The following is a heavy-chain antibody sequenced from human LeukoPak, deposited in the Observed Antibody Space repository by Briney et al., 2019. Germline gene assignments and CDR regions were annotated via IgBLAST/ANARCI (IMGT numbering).Heavy chain of an antibody. CDR3: AKRQQLVHYYYYGMDV. CDR1: GFTFSSNA. D-gene: IGHD6-13*01. CDR2: ISGSGGST. Sequence: GGSLRLSCAASGFTFSSNAMSWVRQAPGKGLEWVSAISGSGGSTYYADSVKGRFTISRDNSKNTLYLQMNSLRAEDAAVYYCAKRQQLVHYYYYGMDVWGQGTTVTVSS. V-gene: IGHV3-23*01. J-gene: IGHJ6*02.